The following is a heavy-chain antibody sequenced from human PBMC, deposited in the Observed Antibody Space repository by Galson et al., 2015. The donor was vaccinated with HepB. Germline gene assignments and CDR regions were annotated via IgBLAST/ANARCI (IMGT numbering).Heavy chain of an antibody. J-gene: IGHJ3*02. CDR3: TGVVPAASRGDDAFDI. V-gene: IGHV1-2*02. Sequence: SVKVSCKASGYTFTGYYMHWVRQAPGQGLEWMGWINPNSGGTNYAQKFQGRVAMTRGTSTSTVYMELSSLRSEDTAVYYCTGVVPAASRGDDAFDIWGQGTMVTVSS. CDR2: INPNSGGT. D-gene: IGHD2-2*01. CDR1: GYTFTGYY.